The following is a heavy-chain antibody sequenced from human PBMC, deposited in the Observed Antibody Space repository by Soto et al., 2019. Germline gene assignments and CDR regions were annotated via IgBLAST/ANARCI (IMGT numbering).Heavy chain of an antibody. CDR2: ISGSGGST. V-gene: IGHV3-23*01. CDR3: ATYRRPYCSSTSCRTIDY. Sequence: EVQLLESGGGLVQPGGSLRLSCAASGFTFSSYAMSWVRQAPGKGLEWVSAISGSGGSTYYADSVKGRFTISRDNSKNTPYLQMNSLRAEDTAVYYCATYRRPYCSSTSCRTIDYWGQGTLVTVSS. J-gene: IGHJ4*02. CDR1: GFTFSSYA. D-gene: IGHD2-2*01.